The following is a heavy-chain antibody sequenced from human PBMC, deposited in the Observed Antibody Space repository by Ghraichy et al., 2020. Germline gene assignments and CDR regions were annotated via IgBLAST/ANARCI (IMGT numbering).Heavy chain of an antibody. J-gene: IGHJ3*01. V-gene: IGHV4-59*08. Sequence: SETLSLMCTVSGGSIKSHYWGWIRQPPGKGPEWIGYVYFSGATNYNPSLKSRLTMSVSTSESQVTLNLDSVTAADTAVYYCARRYTYGPYDGFDFVGQGLIVTVSS. CDR2: VYFSGAT. CDR3: ARRYTYGPYDGFDF. CDR1: GGSIKSHY. D-gene: IGHD3-16*01.